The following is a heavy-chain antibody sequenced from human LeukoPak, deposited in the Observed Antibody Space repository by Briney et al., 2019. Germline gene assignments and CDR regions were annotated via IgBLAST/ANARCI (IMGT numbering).Heavy chain of an antibody. CDR2: ISWNSGYI. J-gene: IGHJ4*02. CDR1: GFTFDDYA. D-gene: IGHD4-11*01. V-gene: IGHV3-9*01. CDR3: ARRVPSQVITDYFDY. Sequence: PGRSLRLSCAASGFTFDDYAMHWVRQAPGKGLEWVSGISWNSGYIGYADSVKGRFTISRDNAKNSLFLQMNSLRAEDTAVYYCARRVPSQVITDYFDYWGQGTLVTVSS.